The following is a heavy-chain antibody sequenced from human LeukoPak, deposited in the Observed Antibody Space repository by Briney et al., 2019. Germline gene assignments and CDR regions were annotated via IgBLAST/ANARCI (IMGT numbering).Heavy chain of an antibody. J-gene: IGHJ4*02. CDR2: ISSDGNNE. CDR3: AKGCAGGASCYILDY. D-gene: IGHD2-8*02. CDR1: GFTLSSYG. V-gene: IGHV3-30*18. Sequence: GGSLRLSCAASGFTLSSYGIHWVRQAPGKGLEWVAVISSDGNNEKYANSVRGRFTVSRDNSRNTVYLQMDSLGAEDTAVYYCAKGCAGGASCYILDYWGQGTLVTVSA.